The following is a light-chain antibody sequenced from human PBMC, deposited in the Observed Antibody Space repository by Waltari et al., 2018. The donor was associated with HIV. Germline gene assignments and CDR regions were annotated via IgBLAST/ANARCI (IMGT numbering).Light chain of an antibody. CDR2: KAS. J-gene: IGKJ2*01. V-gene: IGKV1-5*03. Sequence: DIQLTQSPSTLSASVGDGVTITCRASQSIGYWLAWYQVKPGRGPKLLIYKASSLEGVVPSRFSGSGSGTEFTLTISILQPDDFATYYCQQSQSFLYTFGQGTKLEIK. CDR3: QQSQSFLYT. CDR1: QSIGYW.